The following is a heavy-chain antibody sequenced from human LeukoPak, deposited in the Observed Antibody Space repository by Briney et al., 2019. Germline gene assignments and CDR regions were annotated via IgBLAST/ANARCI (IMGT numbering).Heavy chain of an antibody. CDR3: ARHSVRFLEWSYYYYGMDV. Sequence: GASVKVSCKASGYTFTSYDINWVRQATGQGLEWMGWMNPNSGNTGYAQKFQGRVTMTRNTSISTAYMELSSLRSEDTAVYYCARHSVRFLEWSYYYYGMDVWGQGTTVTVSS. D-gene: IGHD3-3*01. J-gene: IGHJ6*02. V-gene: IGHV1-8*01. CDR1: GYTFTSYD. CDR2: MNPNSGNT.